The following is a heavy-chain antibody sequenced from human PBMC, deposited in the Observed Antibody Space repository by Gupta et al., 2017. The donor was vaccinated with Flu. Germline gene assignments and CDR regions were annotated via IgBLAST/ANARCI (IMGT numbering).Heavy chain of an antibody. D-gene: IGHD4-17*01. J-gene: IGHJ4*02. CDR2: INPDGSST. CDR3: ATVTTGC. V-gene: IGHV3-74*03. CDR1: GFTFSGSY. Sequence: LSCAASGFTFSGSYLQWVRQAPGKGLVWVSRINPDGSSTTYADSVKGRFTISRDNAKNTLYLQMNSLGADDTAVYYCATVTTGCWGQGTLVTVSS.